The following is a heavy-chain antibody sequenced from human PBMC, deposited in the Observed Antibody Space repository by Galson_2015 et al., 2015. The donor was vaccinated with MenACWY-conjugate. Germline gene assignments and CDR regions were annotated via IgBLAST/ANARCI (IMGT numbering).Heavy chain of an antibody. J-gene: IGHJ4*02. CDR1: GFIFNTYW. CDR2: INPGGSGT. D-gene: IGHD1-26*01. Sequence: SLRLSCAASGFIFNTYWMHWVRQAPGKGLVWVSRINPGGSGTTYADSVRDRFIISRDNAKNTLYLQMNSLRPEDTAVFYCAKTRGASFYFDSWGQGTLVTVSS. V-gene: IGHV3-74*01. CDR3: AKTRGASFYFDS.